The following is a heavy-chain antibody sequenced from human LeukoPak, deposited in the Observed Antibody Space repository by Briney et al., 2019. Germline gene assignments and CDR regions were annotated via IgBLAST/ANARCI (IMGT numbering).Heavy chain of an antibody. Sequence: GESLKISCKGSGYSFTNYWIGWVRQMPGKGLEWMGIIYPGDSYTRYSPSFQGQVTMSADKSINTAYLQWSSLKASDTAMYYCARRQGCSSTSCPPDSWGQGTLVTVSS. CDR3: ARRQGCSSTSCPPDS. CDR1: GYSFTNYW. V-gene: IGHV5-51*01. D-gene: IGHD2-2*01. CDR2: IYPGDSYT. J-gene: IGHJ4*02.